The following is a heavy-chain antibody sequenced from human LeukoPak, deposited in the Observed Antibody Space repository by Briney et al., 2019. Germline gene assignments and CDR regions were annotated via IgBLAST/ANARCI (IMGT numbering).Heavy chain of an antibody. CDR2: INLNSAGT. V-gene: IGHV1-2*02. Sequence: ASVKVSCKASGYTFTDYYIHWVRQSPGQGLEWLGWINLNSAGTKYAQKFQGRVTMTRDTSISTAYMELSRLRSDDTAVYYCARFAFGGTSDYWGQGTLVTVSS. J-gene: IGHJ4*02. CDR3: ARFAFGGTSDY. CDR1: GYTFTDYY. D-gene: IGHD3-16*01.